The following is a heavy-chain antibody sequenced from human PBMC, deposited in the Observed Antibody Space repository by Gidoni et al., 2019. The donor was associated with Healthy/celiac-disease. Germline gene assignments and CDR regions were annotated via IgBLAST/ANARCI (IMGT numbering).Heavy chain of an antibody. CDR2: ISYDGSNK. J-gene: IGHJ4*02. Sequence: QVQLVESGGGVVQPGRSLRLSCAASGFTFSSYAMHWVRQAPGKGLEWVAVISYDGSNKYYADPVKGRFTISRDNSKNTLYLQMNSLRAEDTAVYYCARPMITFGGVIVMWGFDYWGQGTLVTVSS. D-gene: IGHD3-16*02. CDR1: GFTFSSYA. V-gene: IGHV3-30*04. CDR3: ARPMITFGGVIVMWGFDY.